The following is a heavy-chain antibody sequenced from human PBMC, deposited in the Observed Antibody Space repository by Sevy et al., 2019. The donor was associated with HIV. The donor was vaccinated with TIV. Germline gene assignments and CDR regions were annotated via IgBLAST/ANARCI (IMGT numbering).Heavy chain of an antibody. CDR3: ARAPPIVVVPGAPSWFDP. J-gene: IGHJ5*02. CDR1: GGSFSGYY. CDR2: INHTGST. Sequence: SETLSLTCAVYGGSFSGYYWNWIRQPPGKGLEWIGEINHTGSTNYNPSLKSRVTLSVDTSKTQVSLKLSSVTAADTAIYYCARAPPIVVVPGAPSWFDPWGQGTLVTVSS. V-gene: IGHV4-34*01. D-gene: IGHD2-2*01.